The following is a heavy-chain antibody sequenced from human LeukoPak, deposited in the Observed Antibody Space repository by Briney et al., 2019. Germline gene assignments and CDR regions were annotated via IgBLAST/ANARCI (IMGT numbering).Heavy chain of an antibody. CDR1: GGSISSYY. V-gene: IGHV4-59*01. CDR2: IYYSGST. D-gene: IGHD5-12*01. Sequence: PSETLSLTCTVSGGSISSYYWSWIRQPPGKGLEWIGYIYYSGSTNYNPSLKSRVTISVDTSKNQFSLKLSSVTAVDTAVYYCASGPISGYDLDYWGQGTLVTVSS. CDR3: ASGPISGYDLDY. J-gene: IGHJ4*02.